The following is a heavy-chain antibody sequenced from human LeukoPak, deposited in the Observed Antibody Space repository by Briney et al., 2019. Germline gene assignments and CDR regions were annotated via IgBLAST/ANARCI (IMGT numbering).Heavy chain of an antibody. J-gene: IGHJ4*02. D-gene: IGHD5-24*01. Sequence: PSETLSLTCTVSGGSISSYYWSWIRQPPGKGLEWIGYIYYSGSTNYNPSLKSRVTISVDTSKNKFSLKLSSATAADTAVYYCARARWLPKFDYWGQGTLVTVSS. CDR2: IYYSGST. CDR1: GGSISSYY. V-gene: IGHV4-59*01. CDR3: ARARWLPKFDY.